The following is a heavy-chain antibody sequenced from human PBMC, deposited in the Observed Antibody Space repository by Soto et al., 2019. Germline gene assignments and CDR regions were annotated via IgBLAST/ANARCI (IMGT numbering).Heavy chain of an antibody. J-gene: IGHJ4*02. D-gene: IGHD1-1*01. CDR1: GGSVSSGIYY. Sequence: SETLSLTCTVSGGSVSSGIYYWSWIRQPPGKGLEWIGYIYYSGSTNYNPSLKSRVTISVDTSKNQFSLKLCSVTAADTAVYYCASQRNYFDYWGQGTLVTVSS. CDR2: IYYSGST. CDR3: ASQRNYFDY. V-gene: IGHV4-61*01.